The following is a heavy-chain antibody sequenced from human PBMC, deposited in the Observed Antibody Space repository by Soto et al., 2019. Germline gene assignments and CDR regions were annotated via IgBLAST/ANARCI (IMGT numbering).Heavy chain of an antibody. CDR3: ARDSYFDILTGYSRNAFNI. V-gene: IGHV1-2*02. D-gene: IGHD3-9*01. CDR1: GYTFSGYY. J-gene: IGHJ3*02. Sequence: ASVKVSCKASGYTFSGYYMHWVRQAPGQGLEWMGWVNPKSGGTIYAQRFQGRVTMTRDTSINTAYMELTSLNTDDTAVYYCARDSYFDILTGYSRNAFNIWG. CDR2: VNPKSGGT.